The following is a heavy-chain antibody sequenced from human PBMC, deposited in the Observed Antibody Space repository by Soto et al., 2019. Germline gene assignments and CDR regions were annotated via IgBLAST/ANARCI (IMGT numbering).Heavy chain of an antibody. CDR3: ARRGGYYDILTGYYVNWFDP. CDR2: TYYWSTWKS. V-gene: IGHV6-1*01. D-gene: IGHD3-9*01. CDR1: GDSVSSHSIA. J-gene: IGHJ5*02. Sequence: SQTLSLTCAISGDSVSSHSIAWNWIRKSPSRGLEWLGRTYYWSTWKSDYAESVKSRITVNSDTSNNQFSLQLTSVTPDDTAVYYCARRGGYYDILTGYYVNWFDPWGQGTLVTVS.